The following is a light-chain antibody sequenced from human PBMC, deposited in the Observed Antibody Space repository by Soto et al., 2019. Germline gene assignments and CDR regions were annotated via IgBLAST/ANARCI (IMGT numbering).Light chain of an antibody. V-gene: IGKV3-20*01. Sequence: EMVLTHSPDTLSSSPGERATLSCRASQSVRSNYLAWYQQKPGQAPRFLIYDASSRATGIPDRFSVSGSGTDFTLTISTPEPEDFAVYYCQEYGSTPLYFGGGTKVDI. CDR1: QSVRSNY. CDR2: DAS. J-gene: IGKJ4*01. CDR3: QEYGSTPLY.